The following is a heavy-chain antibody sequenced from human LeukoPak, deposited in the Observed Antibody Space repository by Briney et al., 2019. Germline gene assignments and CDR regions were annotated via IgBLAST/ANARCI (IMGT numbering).Heavy chain of an antibody. CDR3: AKRSRRLTIVRGVPREDV. CDR2: IKQDGSEK. V-gene: IGHV3-7*03. J-gene: IGHJ6*02. Sequence: GGSLRLSCAASGFTFSSYWMSWVRQAPGKGLEWVANIKQDGSEKYYVDSVKGWFTISRDNSKNTLYLQMNSLRAEDTAVYYCAKRSRRLTIVRGVPREDVWGQGTTVTVSS. CDR1: GFTFSSYW. D-gene: IGHD3-10*01.